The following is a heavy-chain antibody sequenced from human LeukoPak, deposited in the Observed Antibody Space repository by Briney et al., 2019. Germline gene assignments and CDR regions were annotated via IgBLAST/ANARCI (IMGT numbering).Heavy chain of an antibody. CDR1: GYTFTSYA. J-gene: IGHJ4*02. CDR2: IIPIFGTA. V-gene: IGHV1-69*13. D-gene: IGHD3-22*01. Sequence: SVKVSCKASGYTFTSYAISWVRQAPGQGLEWMGGIIPIFGTANYAQKFQGRVTITADESTSTAYMELSSPRSEDTAVYYCARAPNYYDSSGYTTLFDYWGQGTLVTVSS. CDR3: ARAPNYYDSSGYTTLFDY.